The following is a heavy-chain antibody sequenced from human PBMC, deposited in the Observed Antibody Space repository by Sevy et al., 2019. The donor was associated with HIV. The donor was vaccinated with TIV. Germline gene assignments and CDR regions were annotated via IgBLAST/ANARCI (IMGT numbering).Heavy chain of an antibody. D-gene: IGHD1-7*01. CDR1: GFTFGSHT. CDR2: ISPNGGRT. CDR3: ARVAFRELLPNGLDS. J-gene: IGHJ4*02. Sequence: GGSLRLSCAASGFTFGSHTMLWVRQAPGKGLEYVSAISPNGGRTYSANSVKGRFTISRDNSNDMLYLKMDSLRTEDMAVYYCARVAFRELLPNGLDSWGQGTLVTVSS. V-gene: IGHV3-64*01.